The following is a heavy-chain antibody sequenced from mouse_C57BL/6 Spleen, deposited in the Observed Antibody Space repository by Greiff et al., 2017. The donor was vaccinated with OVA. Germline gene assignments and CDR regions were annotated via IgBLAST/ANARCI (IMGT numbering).Heavy chain of an antibody. CDR1: GYTFTSYW. CDR3: ARRWSYYFDY. Sequence: VQLQQSGAELVMPGASVKLSCKASGYTFTSYWMHWVKQRPGQGLEWIGEIDPSDSYTNYNQKFKGKSTLTVDKSSSTAYMQLSSLTSEDSAVYYCARRWSYYFDYWGQGTTLTVSS. D-gene: IGHD2-3*01. J-gene: IGHJ2*01. CDR2: IDPSDSYT. V-gene: IGHV1-69*01.